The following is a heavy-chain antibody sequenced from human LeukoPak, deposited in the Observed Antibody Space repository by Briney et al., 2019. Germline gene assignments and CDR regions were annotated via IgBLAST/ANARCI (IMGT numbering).Heavy chain of an antibody. Sequence: GGSLRLSCAASGFTFSSYAMSWVRQAPGKGLEWVSTISGSGGSTYYADSVKGRFTISRDNSKNTLYLQMNSLRAEDTAVYYCAKDPRDDSSGYHYFGYFDYWGQGTLVTVSS. D-gene: IGHD3-22*01. CDR3: AKDPRDDSSGYHYFGYFDY. CDR1: GFTFSSYA. V-gene: IGHV3-23*01. CDR2: ISGSGGST. J-gene: IGHJ4*02.